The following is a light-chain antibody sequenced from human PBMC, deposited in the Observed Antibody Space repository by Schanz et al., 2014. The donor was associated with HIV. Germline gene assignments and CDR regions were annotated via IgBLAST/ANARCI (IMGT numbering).Light chain of an antibody. CDR1: QNIGSS. V-gene: IGKV1-39*01. CDR3: QQSYTVPRT. J-gene: IGKJ1*01. Sequence: DIQMTQSPISLSASVGDTVTITCRPSQNIGSSLNWYQQKSGKAPKLLIYTASTLQGVVPSRFSGSGSGTDCTLTISSLQSEEFATYYCQQSYTVPRTFGQGTKVDIK. CDR2: TAS.